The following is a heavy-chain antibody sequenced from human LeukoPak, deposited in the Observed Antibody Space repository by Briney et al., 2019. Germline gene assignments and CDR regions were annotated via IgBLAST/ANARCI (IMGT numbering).Heavy chain of an antibody. CDR1: GFTFDDYG. Sequence: QPGGSLLLSCVASGFTFDDYGMHWVRQAPRKGLEWVSLISGDGGTTYYADSMKGRFTISRDNGKNSLYLQMGSLRTEDTALYYCAKDLFGIAAAPDAFDIWGRGTMVTVSS. CDR3: AKDLFGIAAAPDAFDI. J-gene: IGHJ3*02. V-gene: IGHV3-43*02. CDR2: ISGDGGTT. D-gene: IGHD6-25*01.